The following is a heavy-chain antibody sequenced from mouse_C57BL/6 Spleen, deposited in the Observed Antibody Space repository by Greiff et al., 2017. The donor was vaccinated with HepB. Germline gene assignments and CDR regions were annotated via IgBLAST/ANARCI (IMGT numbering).Heavy chain of an antibody. CDR1: GYTFTSYW. J-gene: IGHJ4*01. V-gene: IGHV1-53*01. Sequence: QVQLQQPGTELVKPGASVKLSCKASGYTFTSYWMHWVKQRPGQGLEWIGNINPSNGGTNYNEKFKSKATLTVDKSSSTAYMQLSSLTSEDSAVYYCARSSGYYDYLYAMDYWGQGTSVTVSS. CDR2: INPSNGGT. CDR3: ARSSGYYDYLYAMDY. D-gene: IGHD2-4*01.